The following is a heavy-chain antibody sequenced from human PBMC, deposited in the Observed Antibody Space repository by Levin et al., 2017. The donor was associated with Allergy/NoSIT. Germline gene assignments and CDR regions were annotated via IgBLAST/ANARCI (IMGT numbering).Heavy chain of an antibody. CDR1: GFTFSDYY. V-gene: IGHV3-11*05. D-gene: IGHD3-9*01. CDR2: ITSSSSYT. Sequence: SCAASGFTFSDYYMSWIRQAPGKGLEWVSYITSSSSYTNYADSVKGRFTISRDNAKNSLYLQMNSLGAEDTAVYFCARDWHAAYDMWGQGTLVTVSS. J-gene: IGHJ4*02. CDR3: ARDWHAAYDM.